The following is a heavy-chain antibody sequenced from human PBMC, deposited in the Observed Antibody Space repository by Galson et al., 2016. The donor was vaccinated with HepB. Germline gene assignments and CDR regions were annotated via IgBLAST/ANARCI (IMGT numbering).Heavy chain of an antibody. CDR2: INPNSGVT. D-gene: IGHD5-18*01. Sequence: SVKVSCKASGYTFTSRGISWVRQAPGQGLEWMGWINPNSGVTNHAQNFQGRISMTRDTSISTAYMEVSRLRSDDTAVYYCARDYGYTYGFPYYMDVWGKGTTVTVSS. CDR3: ARDYGYTYGFPYYMDV. CDR1: GYTFTSRG. J-gene: IGHJ6*03. V-gene: IGHV1-2*02.